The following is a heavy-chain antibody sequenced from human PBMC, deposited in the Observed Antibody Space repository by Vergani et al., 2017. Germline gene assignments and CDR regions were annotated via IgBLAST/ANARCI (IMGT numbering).Heavy chain of an antibody. Sequence: QVQLVQSGAEVKKPGASVKVSCKASGYTFTGYYMHWVRQAPGQGLEWRGWINPNSGGTNYAQKFQGRVTMTRDTSISTAYMVLSRLRSDDTAVYYCVRASDTAMVKVYYFDYWGQGTLVTVSS. J-gene: IGHJ4*02. CDR3: VRASDTAMVKVYYFDY. CDR1: GYTFTGYY. V-gene: IGHV1-2*02. D-gene: IGHD5-18*01. CDR2: INPNSGGT.